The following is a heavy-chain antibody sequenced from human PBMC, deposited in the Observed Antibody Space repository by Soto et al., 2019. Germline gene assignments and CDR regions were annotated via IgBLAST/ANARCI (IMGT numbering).Heavy chain of an antibody. CDR3: ARDLQEGYLRTLDY. V-gene: IGHV1-69*12. J-gene: IGHJ4*02. CDR2: IIPIFGTA. Sequence: QVQLVQSGAEVKKPGSSVKVSCKASGGTFSSYAISWVRQAPGQGLEWMGGIIPIFGTANYAQKFQGRVTITADDSTSTAYMELSSLRSEDKAVYYCARDLQEGYLRTLDYWGQGTLVTVSS. D-gene: IGHD5-12*01. CDR1: GGTFSSYA.